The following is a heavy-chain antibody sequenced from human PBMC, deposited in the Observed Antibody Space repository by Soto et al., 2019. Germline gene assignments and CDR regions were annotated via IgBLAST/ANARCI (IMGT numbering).Heavy chain of an antibody. V-gene: IGHV3-48*02. J-gene: IGHJ4*02. CDR2: ISSSGI. Sequence: GVLRLSCAASGFTFSSFSVNWVRQAPGKGLEWVSYISSSGIYYADSVRGRFTISRDNAKNSLYLQMNSLRDEDTALYYCARDQDYSFDYWGQGSLVTVSS. CDR3: ARDQDYSFDY. CDR1: GFTFSSFS.